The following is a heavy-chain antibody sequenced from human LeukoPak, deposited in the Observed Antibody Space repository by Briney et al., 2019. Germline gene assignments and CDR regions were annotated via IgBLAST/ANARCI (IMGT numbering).Heavy chain of an antibody. Sequence: SETLSLTCTVSGGSISSSSYYWGWIRQPPGKGLEWIGSIYYSGSTYYNPSLKSRVTISVDTSTNQFSLKLSSVTAADTAVYYCARGSGYYDSSGPFDYWGQGTLVTVSS. CDR3: ARGSGYYDSSGPFDY. V-gene: IGHV4-39*07. CDR1: GGSISSSSYY. J-gene: IGHJ4*02. D-gene: IGHD3-22*01. CDR2: IYYSGST.